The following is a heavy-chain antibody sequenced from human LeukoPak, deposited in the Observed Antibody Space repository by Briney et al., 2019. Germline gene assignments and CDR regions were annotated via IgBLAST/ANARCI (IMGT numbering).Heavy chain of an antibody. CDR1: GFTSDDYG. D-gene: IGHD3-16*01. Sequence: PGGSLRLSXAASGFTSDDYGMSWVRQAPGKGLEWVSGINWNGGRTCYADSVKGRFTISRDNAKNSLYLQMNSLRAEDTALYYCARDLASSDVWGKGTTVTVSS. CDR3: ARDLASSDV. J-gene: IGHJ6*04. CDR2: INWNGGRT. V-gene: IGHV3-20*04.